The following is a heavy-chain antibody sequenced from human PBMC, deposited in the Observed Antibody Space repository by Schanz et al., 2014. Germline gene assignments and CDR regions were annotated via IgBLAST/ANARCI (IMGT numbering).Heavy chain of an antibody. CDR1: GYTFTTYY. D-gene: IGHD6-13*01. Sequence: QVQLVQSGAEVKKPGASVKVSCKASGYTFTTYYMHWVRQAPGQGLEWMGIINASGGSPSYAQKCQGRDTMTRDTTASTVYMELSSLRSESAAEYYCARDGEAAAGCDYWGQGTLVTVSS. J-gene: IGHJ4*02. V-gene: IGHV1-46*03. CDR3: ARDGEAAAGCDY. CDR2: INASGGSP.